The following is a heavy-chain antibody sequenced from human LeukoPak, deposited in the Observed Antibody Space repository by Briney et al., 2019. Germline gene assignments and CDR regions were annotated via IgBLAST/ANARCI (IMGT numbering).Heavy chain of an antibody. CDR1: GGSISSGGYS. Sequence: PSETLSLTCAVSGGSISSGGYSWSWIRQPPGKGLEWIGYIYHSGSTYYNPSLKSRVTISVDRSKNQFPLKLSSVTAADTAVYYCARVRDGYGGKRFDPWGQGTLVTVSS. D-gene: IGHD4-23*01. CDR3: ARVRDGYGGKRFDP. V-gene: IGHV4-30-2*01. J-gene: IGHJ5*02. CDR2: IYHSGST.